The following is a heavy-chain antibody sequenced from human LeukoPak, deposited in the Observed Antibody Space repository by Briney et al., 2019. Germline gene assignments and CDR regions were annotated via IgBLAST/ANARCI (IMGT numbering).Heavy chain of an antibody. CDR1: GXTFSSYS. Sequence: GGSLRLSCAASGXTFSSYSVNWVRQAPGKGLEWVSYISSRSDTIYYADSVKGRFTMSRDNAKNSLYLQMNSLKDEDTAVYYCARYCSGGACYSDYWGQGTLATVSS. J-gene: IGHJ4*02. V-gene: IGHV3-48*02. CDR2: ISSRSDTI. D-gene: IGHD2-15*01. CDR3: ARYCSGGACYSDY.